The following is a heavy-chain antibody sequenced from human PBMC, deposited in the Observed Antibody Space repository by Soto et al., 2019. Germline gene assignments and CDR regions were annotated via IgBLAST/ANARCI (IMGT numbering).Heavy chain of an antibody. D-gene: IGHD1-1*01. CDR1: GHTFTTYG. J-gene: IGHJ4*02. CDR2: ITTYNGDT. CDR3: VVEMPTIIEY. V-gene: IGHV1-18*04. Sequence: QVQLVQSGGEVKKPGASVKVSCKASGHTFTTYGISWVRQAPGQGLEWMGWITTYNGDTNYTQKFQGRVTMTTDTFTYAPCMELRCLRSDDTAVYYCVVEMPTIIEYWGQGTLVTVSS.